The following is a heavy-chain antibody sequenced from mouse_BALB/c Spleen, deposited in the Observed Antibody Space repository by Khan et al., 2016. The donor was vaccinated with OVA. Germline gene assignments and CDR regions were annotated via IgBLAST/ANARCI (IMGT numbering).Heavy chain of an antibody. V-gene: IGHV2-6-5*01. CDR2: IWAGGST. Sequence: QVQLKESGPGLVAPSQSLSITCTVSGFSLTDYGVNWVRQPPGKGLEWLGLIWAGGSTNYNSALMSRLSISKDNSKSQVFLIMNSLQTDDTAMYSCVNHLVLSTYFARYWGQGTTLTVSS. D-gene: IGHD3-3*01. CDR1: GFSLTDYG. CDR3: VNHLVLSTYFARY. J-gene: IGHJ2*01.